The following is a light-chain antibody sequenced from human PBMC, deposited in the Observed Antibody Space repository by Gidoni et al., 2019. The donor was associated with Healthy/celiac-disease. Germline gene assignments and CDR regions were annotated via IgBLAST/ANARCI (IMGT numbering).Light chain of an antibody. CDR1: QGISSY. CDR3: QQLNSFIT. V-gene: IGKV1-9*01. J-gene: IGKJ5*01. CDR2: AAS. Sequence: DIQLNQSPSFLSASVGDRVTITCRASQGISSYLAWYQQKPGKAPKLLIYAASTLQSGVPSRFSGSGSGTEFTLTISSLQPEDFATYYCQQLNSFITFXQXTRLEIK.